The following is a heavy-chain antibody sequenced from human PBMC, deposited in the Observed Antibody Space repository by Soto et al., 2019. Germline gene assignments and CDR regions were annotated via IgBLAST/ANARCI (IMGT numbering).Heavy chain of an antibody. V-gene: IGHV4-34*01. D-gene: IGHD6-19*01. CDR3: ARRRSSGWYRNYYYYYMDV. J-gene: IGHJ6*03. CDR1: GGSFSGYY. Sequence: SETLSLTCAVYGGSFSGYYWSWIRQPPGKGLEWIGEINHSGSTNYNPSLKSRVTISVDTSKNQFSLKLSSVTAADTAVYYCARRRSSGWYRNYYYYYMDVWGKGTTVTVSS. CDR2: INHSGST.